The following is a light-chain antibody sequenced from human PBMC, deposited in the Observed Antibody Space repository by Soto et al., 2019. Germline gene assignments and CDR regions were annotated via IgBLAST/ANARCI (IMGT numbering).Light chain of an antibody. Sequence: EIVLTQSPVTLSLSPGERATLSCGASQSVSSYLAWYQQKPGQAPRLLIYAASNRATGIPARFSGSGSGTDFTLTISSLEPEDFAVYYCQQRSNWPWTFGQGTKVEF. V-gene: IGKV3-11*01. CDR1: QSVSSY. CDR2: AAS. CDR3: QQRSNWPWT. J-gene: IGKJ1*01.